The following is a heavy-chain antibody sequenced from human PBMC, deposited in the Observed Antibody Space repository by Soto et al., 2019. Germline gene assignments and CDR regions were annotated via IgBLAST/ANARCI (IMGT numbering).Heavy chain of an antibody. J-gene: IGHJ4*02. V-gene: IGHV1-2*04. D-gene: IGHD6-13*01. CDR3: ARAIARDGSSWYRGGYDS. CDR1: GYTFTAYY. Sequence: QVRLLQSGAEVKESGASVKVSCEASGYTFTAYYIHWVRQAPGQGLEWMGWINPDTGGTDYAQKFQGWVTMTRDTSITTAFMELASLKIDDPAVYYCARAIARDGSSWYRGGYDSWGQGTLVTVSS. CDR2: INPDTGGT.